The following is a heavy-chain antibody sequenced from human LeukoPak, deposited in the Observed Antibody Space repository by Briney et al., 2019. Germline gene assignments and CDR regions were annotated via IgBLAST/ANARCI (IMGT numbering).Heavy chain of an antibody. Sequence: ASVKVSCKASGYTFTSYDINWVRQATGQGLEWMGWMNPNSGNTGYAQKFQGRITITRNTSTSTAYMELSSLRSEDTAMYYCARDNITILGHIPGIAVAGQFDYWGQGTQVTVSS. CDR1: GYTFTSYD. CDR2: MNPNSGNT. CDR3: ARDNITILGHIPGIAVAGQFDY. J-gene: IGHJ4*02. D-gene: IGHD6-19*01. V-gene: IGHV1-8*01.